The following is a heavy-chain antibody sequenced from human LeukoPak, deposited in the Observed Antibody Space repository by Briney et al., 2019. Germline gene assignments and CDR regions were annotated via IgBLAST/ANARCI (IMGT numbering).Heavy chain of an antibody. CDR3: ARGPRYSFY. V-gene: IGHV3-66*01. J-gene: IGHJ4*02. CDR2: IHSNGDR. Sequence: GGSLRLSCAASGIAVTTNYISWVRQAPGKGLEWVSVIHSNGDRHYADSVKGRFTISRDQANNTLYLQMNTLRDEDTAVYYCARGPRYSFYWGQGTLVSVSS. D-gene: IGHD6-13*01. CDR1: GIAVTTNY.